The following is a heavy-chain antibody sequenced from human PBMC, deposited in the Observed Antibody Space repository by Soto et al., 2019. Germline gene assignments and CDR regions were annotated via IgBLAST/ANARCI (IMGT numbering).Heavy chain of an antibody. Sequence: GGSLRLSCTASGFTFSDFSLVWVRQGPQKGLEWVASITRYSDYVYYAESVEGRFTISRDNAKNTLFLHMDDLRAEDTATYFCARASCSSTACYIPDYFDYWGQGTMVTVSS. D-gene: IGHD2-2*02. V-gene: IGHV3-21*01. CDR1: GFTFSDFS. J-gene: IGHJ4*02. CDR2: ITRYSDYV. CDR3: ARASCSSTACYIPDYFDY.